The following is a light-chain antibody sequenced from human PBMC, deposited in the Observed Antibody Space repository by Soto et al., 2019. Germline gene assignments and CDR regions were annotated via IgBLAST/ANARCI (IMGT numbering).Light chain of an antibody. Sequence: QSALTQPASVSCSPLQXITLSXXXXXXVFGPYKYVSWYQQHPGKAPKLMIYEVSNRPSGVSNRFSGSKSGNTASLTISGLQAEDEADYYCFSYISSTNSYVLGTGTKV. CDR3: FSYISSTNSYV. V-gene: IGLV2-14*01. CDR2: EVS. J-gene: IGLJ1*01. CDR1: XXVFGPYKY.